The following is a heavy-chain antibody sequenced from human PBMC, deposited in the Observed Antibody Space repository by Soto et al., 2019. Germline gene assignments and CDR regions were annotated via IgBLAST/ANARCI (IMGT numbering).Heavy chain of an antibody. Sequence: ASVKVSCKASGYTFTTYSMHWVRQAPGQRXEWMGWIHAGNGNTEHSQKFQGRVTITRDTSASTAYLELGSLRSEDTAVYYCAGAACSSTSCYNYYAYGMDVWGQGTAVTVSS. V-gene: IGHV1-3*01. D-gene: IGHD2-2*01. J-gene: IGHJ6*02. CDR3: AGAACSSTSCYNYYAYGMDV. CDR1: GYTFTTYS. CDR2: IHAGNGNT.